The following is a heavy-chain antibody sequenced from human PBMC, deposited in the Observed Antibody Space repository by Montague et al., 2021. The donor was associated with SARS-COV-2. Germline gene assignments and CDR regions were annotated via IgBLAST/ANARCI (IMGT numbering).Heavy chain of an antibody. J-gene: IGHJ6*03. D-gene: IGHD3-10*01. CDR1: GTSFSGNY. Sequence: SETLSLTCAVYGTSFSGNYWNWIRQPPGKGLEWIGEINHGGSTNYSPTPKSRLTISVATSKNKFTLKLTSVAAADTAVYYCARLRDGVVPSPILGVGPYYSYYYMDVWGKGTTVTVSS. CDR2: INHGGST. CDR3: ARLRDGVVPSPILGVGPYYSYYYMDV. V-gene: IGHV4-34*01.